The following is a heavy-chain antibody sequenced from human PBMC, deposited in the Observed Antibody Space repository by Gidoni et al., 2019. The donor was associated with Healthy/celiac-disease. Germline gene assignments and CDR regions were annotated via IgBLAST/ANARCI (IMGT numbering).Heavy chain of an antibody. CDR3: AVVSGIAEPTRIDY. CDR2: INPNSGGT. V-gene: IGHV1-2*02. D-gene: IGHD6-13*01. CDR1: GYTFTGSY. Sequence: QVQLVQSGAEVKKPAASVKVSGKASGYTFTGSYMHWVRPARGQGLEWMGWINPNSGGTKYAQKFQGRVTMTRDTSISTAYMELSRLRSDDTAVYYCAVVSGIAEPTRIDYWGQGTLVTVSS. J-gene: IGHJ4*02.